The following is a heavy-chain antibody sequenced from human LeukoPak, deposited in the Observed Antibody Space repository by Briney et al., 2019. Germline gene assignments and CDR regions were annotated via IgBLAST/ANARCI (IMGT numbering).Heavy chain of an antibody. V-gene: IGHV3-74*01. Sequence: GGSLRLSCAASGFTFSSYWMHWVRQAPGKGLAWVSRINSDGSSTSYADSVKGRFTISRDNAKNTLYLQMNSLRAEDTAVYYCASHYDSSGYVDYWGQGTLVTVSS. D-gene: IGHD3-22*01. J-gene: IGHJ4*02. CDR2: INSDGSST. CDR3: ASHYDSSGYVDY. CDR1: GFTFSSYW.